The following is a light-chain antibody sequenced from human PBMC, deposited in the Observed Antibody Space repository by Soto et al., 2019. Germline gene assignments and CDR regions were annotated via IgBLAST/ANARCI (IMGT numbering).Light chain of an antibody. CDR3: QLWDTNSDHYV. CDR1: NIGSRS. V-gene: IGLV3-21*02. CDR2: DDN. J-gene: IGLJ1*01. Sequence: SYVLTQPPSVSVAPGQTATITCGGNNIGSRSVHWYQQKPGQAPVLVIYDDNDRPSGIPDRFSGSNSGNTATLTIGRVEAGDEGDFFCQLWDTNSDHYVFGPGTKLTVL.